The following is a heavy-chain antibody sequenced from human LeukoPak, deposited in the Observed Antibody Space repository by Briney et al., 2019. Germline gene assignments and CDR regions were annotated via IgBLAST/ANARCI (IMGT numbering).Heavy chain of an antibody. D-gene: IGHD1-26*01. CDR2: VYTSGNT. CDR3: ARETLVGTTNYFDN. CDR1: GGSINTDY. J-gene: IGHJ4*02. Sequence: SETLSLTCTVSGGSINTDYWSWIRQPAGRGLEWIGRVYTSGNTKYNASLQSRVTMSIDTSTKQLFLKLSSVTAADTAVYYCARETLVGTTNYFDNWGQGTLVTVSS. V-gene: IGHV4-4*07.